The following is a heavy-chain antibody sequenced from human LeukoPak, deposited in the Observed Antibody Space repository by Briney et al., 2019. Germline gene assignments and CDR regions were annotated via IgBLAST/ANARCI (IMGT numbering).Heavy chain of an antibody. Sequence: SVKVSCKASGGTFSSYAISWVRQAPGQGLEWMGGIIPIFGTANYAQKFQGRVTITADESTSTAYMELSSLRSEDTAVYYCARDMYYDILTPEWTAFDIWGQGTMVTVSS. CDR1: GGTFSSYA. CDR2: IIPIFGTA. V-gene: IGHV1-69*13. CDR3: ARDMYYDILTPEWTAFDI. J-gene: IGHJ3*02. D-gene: IGHD3-9*01.